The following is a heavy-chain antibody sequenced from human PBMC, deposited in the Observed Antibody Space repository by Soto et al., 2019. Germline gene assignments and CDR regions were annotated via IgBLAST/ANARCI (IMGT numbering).Heavy chain of an antibody. D-gene: IGHD3-22*01. CDR2: IYWDDAK. J-gene: IGHJ4*02. V-gene: IGHV2-5*02. CDR3: AHSGWLFCYFDS. CDR1: GFSLNTSGVI. Sequence: QITLKESGPTLVKPTQTLTLTCTCSGFSLNTSGVIVGWIRQPPGEALEWLALIYWDDAKRYSPSLQSRLTISKDTSKNLVVLTMTNVDPVDTATYYCAHSGWLFCYFDSWGQGALVTVSS.